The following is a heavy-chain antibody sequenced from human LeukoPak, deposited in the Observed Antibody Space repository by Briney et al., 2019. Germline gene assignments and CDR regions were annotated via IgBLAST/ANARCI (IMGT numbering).Heavy chain of an antibody. D-gene: IGHD3-10*01. V-gene: IGHV4-30-4*07. CDR1: GGSISSGGYS. CDR2: IYYSGST. Sequence: SETLSLTCTVSGGSISSGGYSWSWIRQPPGTGLEWIGYIYYSGSTYYNPSLKSRVTISVDTSKNQLSLKLSSVTAADTAVYYCARESNYYGSGTGWFDPWGQGTLVTVSS. J-gene: IGHJ5*02. CDR3: ARESNYYGSGTGWFDP.